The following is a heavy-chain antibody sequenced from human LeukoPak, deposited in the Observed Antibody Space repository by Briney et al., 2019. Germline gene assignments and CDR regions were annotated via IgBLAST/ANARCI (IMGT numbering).Heavy chain of an antibody. J-gene: IGHJ5*02. CDR1: GGTFSSYA. D-gene: IGHD5-18*01. Sequence: GASVKVSCKASGGTFSSYAISWVGQAPGQGVDWMGRIIPIFGTANYAQKFQGRVTITTDESTSTAYMELSSVRAEDTAVYYCARDPTDTARAFNWFDPWGQGTLVTVSS. CDR2: IIPIFGTA. CDR3: ARDPTDTARAFNWFDP. V-gene: IGHV1-69*05.